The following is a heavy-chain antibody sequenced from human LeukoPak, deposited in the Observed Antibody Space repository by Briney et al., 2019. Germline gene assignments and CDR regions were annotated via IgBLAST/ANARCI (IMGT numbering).Heavy chain of an antibody. D-gene: IGHD4-11*01. Sequence: SQTLSLTCAISGDSVSSNSAAGNWIRQSPSRGLEGLGRTYYRSTWYYDYAVPVKSRVTLNPDTSNNQFSLQLNSVTTEDTAVYYCARVQRLGAFDIWGQGTMVTVSS. V-gene: IGHV6-1*01. J-gene: IGHJ3*02. CDR3: ARVQRLGAFDI. CDR1: GDSVSSNSAA. CDR2: TYYRSTWYY.